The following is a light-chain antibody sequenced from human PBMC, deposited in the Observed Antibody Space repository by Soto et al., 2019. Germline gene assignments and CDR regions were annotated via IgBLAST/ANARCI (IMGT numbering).Light chain of an antibody. V-gene: IGKV1-27*01. J-gene: IGKJ4*01. Sequence: DIQMTQSPSSLSASVGDRVTITCRASQDISNSLAWYQQKPGKVPKVLIYAASILQSGVPARFSGSGSGTDFTLTISSLQPEDVATYYCQKYNIAPLTFGGGTKVEI. CDR2: AAS. CDR1: QDISNS. CDR3: QKYNIAPLT.